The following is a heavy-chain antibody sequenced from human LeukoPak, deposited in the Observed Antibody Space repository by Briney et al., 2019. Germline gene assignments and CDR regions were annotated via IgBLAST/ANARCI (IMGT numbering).Heavy chain of an antibody. Sequence: GGSLRLSCAASGFTFDDYGMHWVRHAPGKGLEWVSLISGDGGSTYYADSVKGRFTISRDNSKNSLYLQMNSLRTEDTALYYCAKGVGYYDSSGLIDYWGQGTLVSFSS. J-gene: IGHJ4*02. CDR1: GFTFDDYG. CDR2: ISGDGGST. V-gene: IGHV3-43*02. D-gene: IGHD3-22*01. CDR3: AKGVGYYDSSGLIDY.